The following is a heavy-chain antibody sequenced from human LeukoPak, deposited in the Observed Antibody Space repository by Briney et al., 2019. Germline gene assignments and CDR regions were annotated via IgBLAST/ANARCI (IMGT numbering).Heavy chain of an antibody. Sequence: PGGSLRPSCAASGFTFSSYAMSWVRHAPGKGLEWVSTITGGGSTTYYADSVKGRFTISRDNSNHTLYLQMNSLTAEDTAVYYCTKRAEFGGFDPWGQGTLVTVSS. V-gene: IGHV3-23*01. D-gene: IGHD3-10*01. CDR1: GFTFSSYA. CDR3: TKRAEFGGFDP. J-gene: IGHJ5*02. CDR2: ITGGGSTT.